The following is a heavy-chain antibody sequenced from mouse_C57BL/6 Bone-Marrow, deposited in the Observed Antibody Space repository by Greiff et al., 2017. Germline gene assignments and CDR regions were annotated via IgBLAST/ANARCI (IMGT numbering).Heavy chain of an antibody. J-gene: IGHJ2*01. D-gene: IGHD1-1*01. CDR2: IDPEDGET. Sequence: VQLQQSGAELVKPGASVKLSCTASVFNIQDYYILWVKQRNEQGLEWIGRIDPEDGETKYAPKFQDKATITADTSSNIAYLQLSSLTSEDTAVYYCTRSLIYYGTNYWGQGTTLTVSS. V-gene: IGHV14-2*01. CDR3: TRSLIYYGTNY. CDR1: VFNIQDYY.